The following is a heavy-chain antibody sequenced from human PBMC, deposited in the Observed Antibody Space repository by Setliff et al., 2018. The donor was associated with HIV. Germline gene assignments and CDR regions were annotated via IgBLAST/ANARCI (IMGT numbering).Heavy chain of an antibody. Sequence: SLTCTVSGSSISYFYWNWIRQSPGKGLEWIGYISDSGSTNYNPSLKSRVTISLDTSNNQFSLKLSSVTAADTAVYYCARRVVAAFTFDYWGQGTLVTVSS. CDR3: ARRVVAAFTFDY. D-gene: IGHD2-15*01. V-gene: IGHV4-59*08. J-gene: IGHJ4*02. CDR2: ISDSGST. CDR1: GSSISYFY.